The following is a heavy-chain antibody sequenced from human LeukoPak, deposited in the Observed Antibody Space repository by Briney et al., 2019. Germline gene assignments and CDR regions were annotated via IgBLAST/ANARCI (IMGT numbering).Heavy chain of an antibody. D-gene: IGHD3-22*01. CDR1: GYSFTSYW. Sequence: GESLKISCKGSGYSFTSYWIGWVRQMPGKGLEWTGIIYPGDSDTRYSPSFQGQVTISADKSISTAYLQWSSLKASDTAMYYCARGEYYYDSSGYYYFNWFDPWGQGTLVTVSS. V-gene: IGHV5-51*01. J-gene: IGHJ5*02. CDR2: IYPGDSDT. CDR3: ARGEYYYDSSGYYYFNWFDP.